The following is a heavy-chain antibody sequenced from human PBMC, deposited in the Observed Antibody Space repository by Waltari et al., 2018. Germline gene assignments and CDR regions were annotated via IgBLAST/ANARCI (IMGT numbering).Heavy chain of an antibody. CDR2: VYWKGDR. CDR3: AHKSGSNACGTRTDY. Sequence: QLTLKESGPTLVKATETLTLTFTFSGFSLSTSGNGVGGIRQPPGEALEWLALVYWKGDRRYSPSLQHRLTITWVTGKYQVLLIRTNMDPVDTATYFCAHKSGSNACGTRTDYWGQGIRVTVSS. CDR1: GFSLSTSGNG. J-gene: IGHJ4*02. V-gene: IGHV2-5*01. D-gene: IGHD1-1*01.